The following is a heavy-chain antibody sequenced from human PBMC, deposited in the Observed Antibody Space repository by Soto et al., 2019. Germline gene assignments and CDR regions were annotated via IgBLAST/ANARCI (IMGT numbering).Heavy chain of an antibody. CDR1: GGSISSSSYY. V-gene: IGHV4-39*02. CDR2: IYYSGST. J-gene: IGHJ6*02. D-gene: IGHD3-3*01. CDR3: ARESEGNPYYDFWSGYHRPNYYYYYGMDV. Sequence: SETLSLTCTVSGGSISSSSYYWGWIRQPPGKGLEWIGSIYYSGSTYYNPSLKSRVTISVDTSKNQFSLKLSSVTAADTAVYYCARESEGNPYYDFWSGYHRPNYYYYYGMDVWGQGTTVTVSS.